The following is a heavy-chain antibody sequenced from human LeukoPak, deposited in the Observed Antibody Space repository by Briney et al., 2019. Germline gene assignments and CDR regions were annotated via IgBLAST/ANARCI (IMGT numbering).Heavy chain of an antibody. CDR1: GYSFTNYW. D-gene: IGHD1-26*01. V-gene: IGHV5-10-1*01. Sequence: GESLKISCKSSGYSFTNYWISWVRQMPGKGLEWMGRIDPSDSYTKYSPSFQGHVTISADKSISTAYLQWSSLEASDTAMYYCAKHKGGGATDSGGRETLVTVSS. CDR2: IDPSDSYT. CDR3: AKHKGGGATDS. J-gene: IGHJ4*02.